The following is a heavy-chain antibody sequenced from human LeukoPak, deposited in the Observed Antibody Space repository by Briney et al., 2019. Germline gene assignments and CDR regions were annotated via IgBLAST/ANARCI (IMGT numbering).Heavy chain of an antibody. V-gene: IGHV1-2*02. CDR3: ARDIAVQLSWYSFDY. Sequence: ASVKVSCKASGYTFTDYYIHWVRQAPGQGLEWMGWINPNSGGTNYAQKFQGRVTMTRDTSISTAYMELSRLRSDDTAVYYCARDIAVQLSWYSFDYWGQGTLVTVSS. CDR2: INPNSGGT. CDR1: GYTFTDYY. J-gene: IGHJ4*02. D-gene: IGHD2-15*01.